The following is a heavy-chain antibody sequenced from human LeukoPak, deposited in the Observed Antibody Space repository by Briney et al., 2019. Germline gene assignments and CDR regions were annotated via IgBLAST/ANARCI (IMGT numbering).Heavy chain of an antibody. CDR3: ARNYGSGSYYLYYYYYMDV. CDR2: MNPNSGNT. Sequence: ASVKVSCKASGYTFTSYDINWVRQATGQGLECMGWMNPNSGNTGYAQKFQGRVTMTRNTSISTAYMELSSLRSEDTAVYYCARNYGSGSYYLYYYYYMDVWGKGTTVTVSS. J-gene: IGHJ6*03. CDR1: GYTFTSYD. V-gene: IGHV1-8*01. D-gene: IGHD3-10*01.